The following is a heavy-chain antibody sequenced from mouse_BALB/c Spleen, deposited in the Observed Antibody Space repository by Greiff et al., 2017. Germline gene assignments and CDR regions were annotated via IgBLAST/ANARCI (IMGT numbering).Heavy chain of an antibody. CDR3: NRNRYPFDY. D-gene: IGHD2-14*01. CDR1: GYSFTSYY. V-gene: IGHV1S135*01. J-gene: IGHJ2*01. Sequence: EVQLQQSGPELMKPGASVKISCKASGYSFTSYYMHWVKQSHGKSLEWIGYIDPFNGGTSYNQKFKGKATLTVDKSSSTAYLQLSSLTSEDTAVYYCNRNRYPFDYWGQGTTLTVSS. CDR2: IDPFNGGT.